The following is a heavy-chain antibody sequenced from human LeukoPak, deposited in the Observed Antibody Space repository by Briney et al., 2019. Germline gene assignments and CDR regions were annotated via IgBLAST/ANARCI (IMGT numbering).Heavy chain of an antibody. Sequence: SETLSLTCTVSGGSISSSSYYWGWIRQPPGTGLEWIGSIYYSGSTYYNPSLKSRVTISVDTSKNQFSLKLSSVTAADTAVYYCASGRYYYDSSGYYKRWFDPWGQGTLVTVSS. CDR1: GGSISSSSYY. CDR2: IYYSGST. D-gene: IGHD3-22*01. CDR3: ASGRYYYDSSGYYKRWFDP. J-gene: IGHJ5*02. V-gene: IGHV4-39*07.